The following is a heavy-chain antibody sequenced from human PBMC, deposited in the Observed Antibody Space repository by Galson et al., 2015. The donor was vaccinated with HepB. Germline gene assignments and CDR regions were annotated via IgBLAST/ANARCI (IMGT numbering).Heavy chain of an antibody. D-gene: IGHD3-22*01. Sequence: SVKVSCKASGGTFSSYAISWVRQAPGQGLEWMGGIIPIFGTANYAQKFQGRVTITADESTSTAYMELSSLRSEDTAVYYCARDLLSPDSSGYYHNWFDPWGQGTLVTVSS. CDR1: GGTFSSYA. J-gene: IGHJ5*02. CDR2: IIPIFGTA. V-gene: IGHV1-69*13. CDR3: ARDLLSPDSSGYYHNWFDP.